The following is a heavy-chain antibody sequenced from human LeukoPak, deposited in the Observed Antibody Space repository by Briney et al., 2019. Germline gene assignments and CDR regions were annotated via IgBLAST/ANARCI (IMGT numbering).Heavy chain of an antibody. V-gene: IGHV4-39*01. CDR1: GGSISSSSYY. CDR2: IYYSGST. J-gene: IGHJ4*02. Sequence: SETLSLTCTVSGGSISSSSYYWGWIRQPPGKGLEWIGSIYYSGSTYYNPSLKSRVTISVDTSKNQFSLKLSSVTAADTAVYYCARQALRRWVVVVAATRRAIDYWGQGTLVTVSS. CDR3: ARQALRRWVVVVAATRRAIDY. D-gene: IGHD2-15*01.